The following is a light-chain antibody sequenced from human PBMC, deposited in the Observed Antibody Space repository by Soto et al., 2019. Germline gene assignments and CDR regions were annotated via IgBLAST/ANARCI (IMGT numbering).Light chain of an antibody. J-gene: IGKJ1*01. CDR3: QQYNNSPWT. V-gene: IGKV1-5*01. CDR1: QSISSW. Sequence: DIQMTQSPSTLSASVGDRVTITCRASQSISSWLAWYQQKPGEAPKLLLYHASTLESGVPSRFSGSGSGTEFTLTVSRLQPEDFGCYYCQQYNNSPWTFGQGTKVEIK. CDR2: HAS.